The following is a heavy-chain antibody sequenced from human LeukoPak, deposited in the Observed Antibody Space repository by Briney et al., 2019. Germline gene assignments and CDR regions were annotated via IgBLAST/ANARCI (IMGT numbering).Heavy chain of an antibody. CDR2: IRYDGSNK. CDR3: ARSLRYFDWLPPDRFDP. D-gene: IGHD3-9*01. CDR1: GFTFDDYA. V-gene: IGHV3-30*02. J-gene: IGHJ5*02. Sequence: GGSLRLSCAASGFTFDDYAMHWVRQAPGKGLEWVAFIRYDGSNKYYADSVKGRFTISRDNSKNTLYLQMNSLRAEDTAVYYCARSLRYFDWLPPDRFDPWGQGTLVTVSS.